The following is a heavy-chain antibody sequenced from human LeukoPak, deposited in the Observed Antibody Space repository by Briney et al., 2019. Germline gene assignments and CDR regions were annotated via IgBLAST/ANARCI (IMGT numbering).Heavy chain of an antibody. V-gene: IGHV3-23*01. J-gene: IGHJ2*01. CDR2: ISGSGAST. CDR3: AKDPANYQVPYSRYFDL. CDR1: GFTLSSYA. D-gene: IGHD2-2*01. Sequence: GGSLRLSCAASGFTLSSYAMSWVRPAPGEGLEWVSAISGSGASTYYADSVKGRCTISRDNSKNTPYLQMNTLRAEDTAVYYCAKDPANYQVPYSRYFDLWGRGTLVTVSS.